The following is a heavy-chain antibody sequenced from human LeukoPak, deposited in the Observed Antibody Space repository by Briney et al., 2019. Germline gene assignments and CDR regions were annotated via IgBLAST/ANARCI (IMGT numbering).Heavy chain of an antibody. Sequence: SVKVSCKASGGTFGSYAISWVRQAPGQGLEWMGGIIPIFGTANYAQKFQGRVTITADKSTSTAYMELSSLRSEDTAVYYCARFPLGYCSGGGCYPFDYWGQGTLVTVSS. CDR2: IIPIFGTA. V-gene: IGHV1-69*06. J-gene: IGHJ4*02. CDR1: GGTFGSYA. D-gene: IGHD2-15*01. CDR3: ARFPLGYCSGGGCYPFDY.